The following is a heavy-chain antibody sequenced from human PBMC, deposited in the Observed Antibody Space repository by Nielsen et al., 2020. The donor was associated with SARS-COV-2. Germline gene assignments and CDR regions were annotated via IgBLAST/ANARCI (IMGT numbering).Heavy chain of an antibody. Sequence: GGSLRLSCEASGFTFSTYDMHWVRQATGKGLEWVSTISTAGDTFYLGSVKGRFTISRDSSRNTLNLYMNSLRAEDTAVYYCAKAGVMITFGGDVDYFESWGQGTLVTVSS. D-gene: IGHD3-16*01. CDR3: AKAGVMITFGGDVDYFES. CDR2: ISTAGDT. V-gene: IGHV3-13*01. CDR1: GFTFSTYD. J-gene: IGHJ4*02.